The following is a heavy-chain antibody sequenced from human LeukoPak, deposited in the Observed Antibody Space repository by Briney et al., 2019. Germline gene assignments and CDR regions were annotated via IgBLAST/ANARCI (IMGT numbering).Heavy chain of an antibody. CDR1: GGSISSGGYY. Sequence: SETLSLTCTVSGGSISSGGYYWSWFRQHPGKGLEWFGYIYYSGSTYYNPSLKSRVTISVDTSKNQFSLKLSSVTAADTAVYYCARGALYGDRIFDYWGQGTLVPVSS. J-gene: IGHJ4*02. CDR2: IYYSGST. D-gene: IGHD4-17*01. CDR3: ARGALYGDRIFDY. V-gene: IGHV4-31*03.